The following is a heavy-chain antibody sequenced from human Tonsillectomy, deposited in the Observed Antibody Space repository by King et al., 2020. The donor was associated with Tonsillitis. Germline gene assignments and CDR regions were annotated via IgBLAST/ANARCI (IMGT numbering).Heavy chain of an antibody. CDR2: ISSSGSTI. CDR1: RFTFSDYY. D-gene: IGHD1-14*01. V-gene: IGHV3-11*01. CDR3: ARRGPAQYNLLHPSYYFDY. Sequence: VQLVESGGDLVKPGGSLSLSCAASRFTFSDYYMGWIRQAPGKGLEWVSYISSSGSTIYHADSVKGRFTISRDNAKNSLYLQMNSLRAEDTAVYYCARRGPAQYNLLHPSYYFDYWGQGTLVTVSS. J-gene: IGHJ4*02.